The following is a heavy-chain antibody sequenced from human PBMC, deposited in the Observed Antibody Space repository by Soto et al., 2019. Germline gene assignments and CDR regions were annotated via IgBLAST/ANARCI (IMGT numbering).Heavy chain of an antibody. V-gene: IGHV3-30-3*01. Sequence: QVRLVESGGGVVQPGRSLRLSCAASGFSFSSFAMHWVRQAPGKGLEWVAVISYDGSKIYYTDSMRGRFTISRDNSRNTLYLQMNSLRAEDTAVYYCAGLSSNGLDVWGQGTTVTVSS. CDR2: ISYDGSKI. CDR3: AGLSSNGLDV. CDR1: GFSFSSFA. J-gene: IGHJ6*02. D-gene: IGHD2-2*01.